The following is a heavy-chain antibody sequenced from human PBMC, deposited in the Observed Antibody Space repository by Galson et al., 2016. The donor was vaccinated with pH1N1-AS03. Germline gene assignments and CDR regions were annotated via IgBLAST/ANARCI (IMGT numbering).Heavy chain of an antibody. V-gene: IGHV3-30-3*01. J-gene: IGHJ4*02. D-gene: IGHD6-19*01. CDR1: GFTLSTYS. CDR3: TRGSGSGWYGSYYDY. CDR2: ISYDGTKK. Sequence: SLRLPCAASGFTLSTYSMHWVRQAPGRGLEWVALISYDGTKKSYADSVRGRFTISRDTSKNTLYLQMNSLRVEDTAVYYCTRGSGSGWYGSYYDYWGRGTLVPVSS.